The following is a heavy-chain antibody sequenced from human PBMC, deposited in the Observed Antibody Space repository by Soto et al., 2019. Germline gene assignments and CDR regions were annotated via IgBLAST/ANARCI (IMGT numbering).Heavy chain of an antibody. V-gene: IGHV3-48*02. D-gene: IGHD3-22*01. CDR3: ARDRHLYYYDSSGYYSPTQDAFDI. Sequence: GGSLRLSCAASGFTFSSYSMNWVRQAPGKGLEWVSYISSSSSTIYYSDSVKGRFTISRDNAKNSLYLQMNSLRDEDTAVYYCARDRHLYYYDSSGYYSPTQDAFDIWGQGTMVTVSS. J-gene: IGHJ3*02. CDR1: GFTFSSYS. CDR2: ISSSSSTI.